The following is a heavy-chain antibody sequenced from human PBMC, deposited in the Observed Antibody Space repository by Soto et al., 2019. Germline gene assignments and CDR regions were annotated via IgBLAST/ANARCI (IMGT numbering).Heavy chain of an antibody. CDR2: IYPGDFDT. D-gene: IGHD2-15*01. CDR3: ARVYCSGDSCYEIDY. V-gene: IGHV5-51*01. Sequence: LGESLKISCKGSGYSFTSYWIGWVRQMPGKGLEWMGIIYPGDFDTRYSPSFQGQVTISADKSISTAYLQWSSLKASDTAMYYCARVYCSGDSCYEIDYWGQGTQVTVSS. CDR1: GYSFTSYW. J-gene: IGHJ4*02.